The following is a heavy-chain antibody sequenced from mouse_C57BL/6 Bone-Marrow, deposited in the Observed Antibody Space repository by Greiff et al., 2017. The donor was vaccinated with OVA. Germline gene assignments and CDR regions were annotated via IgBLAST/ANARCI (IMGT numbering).Heavy chain of an antibody. D-gene: IGHD1-1*01. CDR2: IYPGSGST. CDR3: ATQITTVVAPRFAY. V-gene: IGHV1-55*01. Sequence: QVQLQQSGAELVKPGASVKMSCKASGYTFTSYWITWVKQRPGQGLEWIGDIYPGSGSTNYNEKFKSKATLTVDTSSSTAYMQLSSLTSEDSAVYYCATQITTVVAPRFAYWGQGTLVTVSA. CDR1: GYTFTSYW. J-gene: IGHJ3*01.